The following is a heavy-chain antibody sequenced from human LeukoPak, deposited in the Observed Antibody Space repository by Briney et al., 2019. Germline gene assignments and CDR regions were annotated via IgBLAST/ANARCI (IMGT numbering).Heavy chain of an antibody. J-gene: IGHJ4*02. V-gene: IGHV4-31*03. CDR1: GGSISSGGYY. D-gene: IGHD1-14*01. Sequence: PSETLSLTCTVSGGSISSGGYYWSWIRQHPGKGLEWIGYIYYSGSTYYNPSLKSRVTISADTSKNQFSLKLSSVTAADTAVYYCARSVAERNPPYYFDYWGQGTLVTVSS. CDR2: IYYSGST. CDR3: ARSVAERNPPYYFDY.